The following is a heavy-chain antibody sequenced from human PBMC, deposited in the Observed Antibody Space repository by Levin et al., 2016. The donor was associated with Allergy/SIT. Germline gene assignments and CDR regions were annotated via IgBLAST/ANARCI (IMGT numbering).Heavy chain of an antibody. V-gene: IGHV1-2*04. D-gene: IGHD3-10*01. J-gene: IGHJ4*02. CDR2: INPNSGGT. CDR3: ARGPAYLVRGVIPPNFDY. Sequence: WVRQAPGQGLEWMGWINPNSGGTNYAQKFQGWVTMTRDTSISTAYMDLSRLRSDDTAVYYCARGPAYLVRGVIPPNFDYWGQGTLVTVSS.